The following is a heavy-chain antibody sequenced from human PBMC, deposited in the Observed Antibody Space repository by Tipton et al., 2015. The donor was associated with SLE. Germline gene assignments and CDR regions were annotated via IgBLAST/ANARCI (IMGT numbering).Heavy chain of an antibody. V-gene: IGHV3-66*01. D-gene: IGHD6-19*01. CDR1: GFTVSSNY. CDR2: IYSGGSK. J-gene: IGHJ3*02. CDR3: ARDRRSSSGWLQGDNAFDI. Sequence: SLRLSCAASGFTVSSNYMSWVRQAPGKGLEWVSVIYSGGSKYYADSVKGRFTISRDNSKNTLYLQMNSLRAEDTAVYYCARDRRSSSGWLQGDNAFDIWGQGTMVTVSS.